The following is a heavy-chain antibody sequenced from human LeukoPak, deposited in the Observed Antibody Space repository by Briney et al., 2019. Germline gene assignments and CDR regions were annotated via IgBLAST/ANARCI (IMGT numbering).Heavy chain of an antibody. J-gene: IGHJ4*02. V-gene: IGHV1-2*02. CDR1: GYTFTGYY. CDR3: AGGGDVWGSWVWLDY. Sequence: GASVKVSCKASGYTFTGYYMHWVRQAPGQGLEWMGWINPNSGGTDYAQKFQGRVTITRDTSISTAYMELSRLRSDDTAVYLCAGGGDVWGSWVWLDYWGQGTLVTVSS. D-gene: IGHD3-16*01. CDR2: INPNSGGT.